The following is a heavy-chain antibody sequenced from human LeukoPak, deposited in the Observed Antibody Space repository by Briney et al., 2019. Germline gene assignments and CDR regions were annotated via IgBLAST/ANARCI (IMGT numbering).Heavy chain of an antibody. CDR2: ISYDGSNK. CDR3: AREGTGYGSGRRAFDI. CDR1: GFTFSSYA. D-gene: IGHD3-10*01. V-gene: IGHV3-30-3*01. J-gene: IGHJ3*02. Sequence: PGGSLRLSCAASGFTFSSYAMHWVRQAPGKGLEWVAVISYDGSNKYYADSVKGRFTISRDNSKNTLYLQMNSLRAEDTAVYYCAREGTGYGSGRRAFDIWGQGTMVTVSS.